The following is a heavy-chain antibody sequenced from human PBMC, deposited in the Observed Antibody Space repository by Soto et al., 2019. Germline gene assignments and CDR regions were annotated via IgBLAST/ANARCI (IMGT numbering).Heavy chain of an antibody. V-gene: IGHV1-18*01. D-gene: IGHD3-10*01. CDR2: ISASDGST. J-gene: IGHJ4*02. CDR1: GYAFSFG. CDR3: ATYDFGSSSYYWFDN. Sequence: QLVQSGGEVKKPGASVRVSCKASGYAFSFGFSWVRQAPGQGLEWMGWISASDGSTNSAPRFRGRITLTTDTSTNTAYMDLLSLTSNATAVYCCATYDFGSSSYYWFDNWGQATLLTVSS.